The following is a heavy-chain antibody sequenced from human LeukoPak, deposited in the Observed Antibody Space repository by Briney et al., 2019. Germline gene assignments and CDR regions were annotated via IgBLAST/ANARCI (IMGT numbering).Heavy chain of an antibody. D-gene: IGHD3-22*01. CDR3: AIPRSAYYDSSGYNV. CDR2: MNPNSGDT. Sequence: ASVKVSCKASGYTFTSYDINWVRQATGQGLEWMGSMNPNSGDTGFAQKFQGRVTMTRDTAISTAYMELSSLTSEDTAVYYCAIPRSAYYDSSGYNVWGQGTLATASS. CDR1: GYTFTSYD. V-gene: IGHV1-8*01. J-gene: IGHJ4*02.